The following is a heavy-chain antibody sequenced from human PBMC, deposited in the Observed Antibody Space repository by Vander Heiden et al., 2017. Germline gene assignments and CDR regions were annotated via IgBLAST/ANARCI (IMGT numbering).Heavy chain of an antibody. Sequence: VQPGRSLRLSCAASGFTFSSYGMHWVRQAPGKGLEWVAVISYDGSNKYYADSVKGRFTISRDNSKNTLYLQMNSLRAEDTAVYYCAKDIAGYDDSSPPGDWFDPWGQGTMVTVYS. J-gene: IGHJ5*02. V-gene: IGHV3-30*18. D-gene: IGHD3-22*01. CDR1: GFTFSSYG. CDR2: ISYDGSNK. CDR3: AKDIAGYDDSSPPGDWFDP.